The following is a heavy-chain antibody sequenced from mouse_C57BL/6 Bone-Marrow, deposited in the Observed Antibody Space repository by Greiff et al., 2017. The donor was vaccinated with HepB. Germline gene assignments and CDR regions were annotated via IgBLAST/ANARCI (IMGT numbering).Heavy chain of an antibody. CDR1: GFTFSSHA. V-gene: IGHV5-9-1*02. J-gene: IGHJ1*03. D-gene: IGHD1-1*01. CDR3: TRDRPYYYGSSWYFDV. Sequence: EVQLVESGEGLVKPGGSLKLSCAASGFTFSSHAMSWVRQTPEKRLEWVAYISSGGDYIYYADTVKGRFTISRDNARNTLYLQMSSLKSEDTAMYYCTRDRPYYYGSSWYFDVWGTGTTVTVSS. CDR2: ISSGGDYI.